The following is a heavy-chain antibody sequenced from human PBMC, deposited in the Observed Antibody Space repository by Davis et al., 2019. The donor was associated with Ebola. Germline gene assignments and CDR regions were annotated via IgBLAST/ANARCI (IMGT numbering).Heavy chain of an antibody. CDR2: IIPILGIA. CDR3: ARDSIWSGYYAFGYYYGMDV. CDR1: GGTFSSYA. Sequence: SVKVSCKASGGTFSSYAISWVRQAPGQGLEWMGRIIPILGIANYAQKFQGRVTITADKSTSTAYMELSSLRSEDTAVYYCARDSIWSGYYAFGYYYGMDVWGQGTTVTVSS. V-gene: IGHV1-69*04. D-gene: IGHD3-3*01. J-gene: IGHJ6*02.